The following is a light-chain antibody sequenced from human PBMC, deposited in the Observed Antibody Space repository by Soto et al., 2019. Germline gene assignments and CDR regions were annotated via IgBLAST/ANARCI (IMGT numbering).Light chain of an antibody. V-gene: IGKV3-20*01. CDR2: GAS. J-gene: IGKJ4*01. CDR3: QQHGSSPLLT. CDR1: QSVSSSY. Sequence: EIVLTQSPGTLSLSPGERATLSCRASQSVSSSYLAWYQQKPGQAPRLLIYGASSRATSIPDRFSGSGSGTDFTLTISSLEAEDYAVYYCQQHGSSPLLTFGGGTKVEIK.